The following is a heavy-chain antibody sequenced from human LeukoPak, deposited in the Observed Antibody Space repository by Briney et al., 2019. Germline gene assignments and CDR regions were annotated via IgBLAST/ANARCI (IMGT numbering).Heavy chain of an antibody. J-gene: IGHJ4*02. Sequence: SETLSLTCTVSSGSISSYYWSWIRQPPGKGLEWIGYIYYSGSTNYNPSLKSRVTISVDTSKNQFSLKLSSVTAADTAVYYCARGSGIPFYWGQGTLVTVSS. D-gene: IGHD6-19*01. CDR1: SGSISSYY. V-gene: IGHV4-59*01. CDR3: ARGSGIPFY. CDR2: IYYSGST.